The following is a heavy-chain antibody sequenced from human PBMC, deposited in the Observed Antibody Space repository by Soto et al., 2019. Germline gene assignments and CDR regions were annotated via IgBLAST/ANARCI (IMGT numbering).Heavy chain of an antibody. J-gene: IGHJ6*02. V-gene: IGHV5-10-1*01. CDR3: ASRYDSNGYYSSYYYAMDV. D-gene: IGHD3-22*01. CDR2: IDPSDSNT. CDR1: GYSFASYW. Sequence: GESLKISCTGSGYSFASYWITWVRQMPGKGLEYMGRIDPSDSNTNYSPSFQGHVTISFDKSITTAYLQWSSLKASDTAIYFCASRYDSNGYYSSYYYAMDVWGQGTSVTVSS.